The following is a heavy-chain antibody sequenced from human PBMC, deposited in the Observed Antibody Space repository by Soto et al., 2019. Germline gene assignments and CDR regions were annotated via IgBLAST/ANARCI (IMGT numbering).Heavy chain of an antibody. J-gene: IGHJ5*02. Sequence: PSETLSLTCTVSGGSISRYYWSWILQPPWKGLEWIGYIYYSGSTNYNPSLKSRVTISVDTSKNQFSLKLSSVTAADTAVYYCARGPIFGVVPNWFDPWGQGTLVTVSS. V-gene: IGHV4-59*01. CDR1: GGSISRYY. CDR3: ARGPIFGVVPNWFDP. D-gene: IGHD3-3*01. CDR2: IYYSGST.